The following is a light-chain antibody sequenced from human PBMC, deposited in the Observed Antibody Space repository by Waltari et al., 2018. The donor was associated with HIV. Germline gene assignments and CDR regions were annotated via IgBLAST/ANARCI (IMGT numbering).Light chain of an antibody. V-gene: IGKV3-20*01. Sequence: EIVLTQSPGTLSLSPGQRATLSCGASQSVGSSFLAWYQQKPRQAPRLLIYRTSTRATGTPDRFNGSWSGTDFILTISRLEPADSAVYYCQQYSTSTGYTFGQGTKLEIK. CDR1: QSVGSSF. J-gene: IGKJ2*01. CDR2: RTS. CDR3: QQYSTSTGYT.